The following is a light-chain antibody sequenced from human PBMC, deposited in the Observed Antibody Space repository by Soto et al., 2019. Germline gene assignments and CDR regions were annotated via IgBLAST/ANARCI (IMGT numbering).Light chain of an antibody. CDR2: AAS. V-gene: IGKV1-39*01. Sequence: DIQMTESPSSLSSSVVDRVTITCQASQSISSYLNWYQQKPGKAPKLLIYAASSLQSGVPSRFSGSGSGTDFTLTISSLQPEDFATYYCQQSYSTPLTFGGGTKVDIK. CDR1: QSISSY. J-gene: IGKJ4*01. CDR3: QQSYSTPLT.